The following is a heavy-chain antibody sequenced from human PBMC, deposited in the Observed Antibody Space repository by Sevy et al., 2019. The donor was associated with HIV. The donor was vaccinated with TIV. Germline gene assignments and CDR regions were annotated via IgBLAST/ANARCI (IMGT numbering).Heavy chain of an antibody. CDR1: GFSFSNYW. CDR2: IKRDGSER. Sequence: GSLRLSCAASGFSFSNYWMSWVRQDPGKGLEWVANIKRDGSERYYVASVKGRFTISRDNAKTSLYLQMHSLRAEDTAVYYCARDCSSASCLWGLDVWGQGTTVTVSS. V-gene: IGHV3-7*03. J-gene: IGHJ6*02. CDR3: ARDCSSASCLWGLDV. D-gene: IGHD2-2*01.